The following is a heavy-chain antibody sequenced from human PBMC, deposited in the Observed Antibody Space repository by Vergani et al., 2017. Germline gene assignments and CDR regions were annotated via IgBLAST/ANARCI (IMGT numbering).Heavy chain of an antibody. CDR1: GGTFSSYT. CDR3: AKEYCSSTSCYTYYFDY. CDR2: IIPILGIA. J-gene: IGHJ4*02. D-gene: IGHD2-2*02. V-gene: IGHV1-69*08. Sequence: QVQLVQSGAEVKKPGSSVKVSCKASGGTFSSYTISWVRQAPGQGLEWMGRIIPILGIANYAQKFQGRVTITADKSTSTAYMELSSLRSEDTAVYYCAKEYCSSTSCYTYYFDYWGQGTLVTVSS.